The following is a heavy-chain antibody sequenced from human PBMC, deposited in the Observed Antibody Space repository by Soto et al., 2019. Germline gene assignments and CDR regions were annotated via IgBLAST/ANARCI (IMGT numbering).Heavy chain of an antibody. D-gene: IGHD1-26*01. J-gene: IGHJ4*02. Sequence: EVQLLESGGGLVRPGGSLRLSCTASGFSFSSYALSWVRQAPGKGLEWVSTISGSDGKTYYADSVKGRFSISRDTSKTTLYLEMTSLRVDDTAGYYCAMLSFLDYWGQGTRVTVS. CDR1: GFSFSSYA. V-gene: IGHV3-23*01. CDR2: ISGSDGKT. CDR3: AMLSFLDY.